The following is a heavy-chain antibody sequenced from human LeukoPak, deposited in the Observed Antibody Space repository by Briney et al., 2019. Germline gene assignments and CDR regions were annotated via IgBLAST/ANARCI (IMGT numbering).Heavy chain of an antibody. CDR1: GYTFTSYD. J-gene: IGHJ4*02. D-gene: IGHD3-22*01. CDR2: MNPNSGNT. V-gene: IGHV1-8*01. Sequence: ASVKVSCKASGYTFTSYDINWVRQATGQGLEWMGWMNPNSGNTGYAQKFQGRVTMTTDTSTSTAYMELRSLRSDDTAVYYCARGGRKSGYSSINGDSWGQGTLVTVSS. CDR3: ARGGRKSGYSSINGDS.